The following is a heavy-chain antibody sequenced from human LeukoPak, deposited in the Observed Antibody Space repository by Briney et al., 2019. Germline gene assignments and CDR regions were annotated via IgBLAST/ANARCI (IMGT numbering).Heavy chain of an antibody. Sequence: PGGSLRLSCTVSGFTVSSNSMSWVRQAPGKGLEWVSFIYSGTIHYSDSVKGRFTISRDNSKNTLYLQMNSLRAEDTAVYYCAKDTVKVSTISRVPHYTDVWGKGTTVTISS. V-gene: IGHV3-66*03. CDR2: IYSGTI. CDR3: AKDTVKVSTISRVPHYTDV. D-gene: IGHD5/OR15-5a*01. J-gene: IGHJ6*03. CDR1: GFTVSSNS.